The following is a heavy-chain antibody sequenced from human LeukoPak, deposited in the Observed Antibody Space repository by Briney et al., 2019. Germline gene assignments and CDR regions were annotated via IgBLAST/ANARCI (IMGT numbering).Heavy chain of an antibody. D-gene: IGHD3-22*01. CDR1: GYTFTSYG. V-gene: IGHV1-18*01. CDR3: ARAQTTYYYDSSGPSDAFDI. CDR2: ISAYNGNT. J-gene: IGHJ3*02. Sequence: ASVKVSCKASGYTFTSYGISWVRQAPGQGLEWMGWISAYNGNTNYAQKLQGRVTMTTDTSTSTAYMELRSLGSDDTAVYYCARAQTTYYYDSSGPSDAFDIWGQGTMVTVSS.